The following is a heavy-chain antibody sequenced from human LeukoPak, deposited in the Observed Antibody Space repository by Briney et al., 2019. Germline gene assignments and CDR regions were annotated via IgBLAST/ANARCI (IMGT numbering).Heavy chain of an antibody. Sequence: GGSLRLTCAASGFIFSDYGMHWVRQAPGKGLEWVTFITYDGNNKYYADSVKGRFTISRDNSKNTLYLQMNSLRAEDTAVYYCARPPGSYDFDYWGQGTLVTVSS. D-gene: IGHD1-26*01. V-gene: IGHV3-30*19. CDR1: GFIFSDYG. J-gene: IGHJ4*02. CDR3: ARPPGSYDFDY. CDR2: ITYDGNNK.